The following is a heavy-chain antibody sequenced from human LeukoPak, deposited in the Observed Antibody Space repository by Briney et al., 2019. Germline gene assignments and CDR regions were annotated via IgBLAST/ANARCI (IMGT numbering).Heavy chain of an antibody. V-gene: IGHV3-21*01. D-gene: IGHD6-13*01. CDR2: ISSSSSYI. J-gene: IGHJ6*03. CDR3: ARGAAAGYYMDV. CDR1: GFTFSSYS. Sequence: GGSLRLSCAASGFTFSSYSMNWVRQAPGKGLEWVSSISSSSSYIYYADSVKGRFTISRDNAKNSLYLQMNSLRAEDTAVYYCARGAAAGYYMDVWGKGTTVTVSS.